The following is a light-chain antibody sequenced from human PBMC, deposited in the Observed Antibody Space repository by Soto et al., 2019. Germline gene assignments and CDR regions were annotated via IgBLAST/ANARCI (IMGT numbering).Light chain of an antibody. CDR3: QKYISAPLT. CDR2: AAS. V-gene: IGKV1-27*01. CDR1: QGISNY. Sequence: DIQMTQSPSSLSASVGDRVTITCRASQGISNYLAWYQQKPGKVPKLLIYAASTLQSGVLSRFSGSGSGTDFTLTINSLQPEDVATYYCQKYISAPLTFGGGTKVEIK. J-gene: IGKJ4*01.